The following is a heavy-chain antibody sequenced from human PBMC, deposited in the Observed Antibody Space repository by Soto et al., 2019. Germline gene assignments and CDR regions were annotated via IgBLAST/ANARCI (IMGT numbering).Heavy chain of an antibody. CDR3: ARTVGWLDP. Sequence: PTQTLSLTCAISGDSVSSNSAAWNWIRQSPSRGLEWLGRTYYRSKWYKEYAASVRSRITINPDTSKNQFSLQLNSVSPEDTAVYYCARTVGWLDPWGQGTLVTVSS. CDR2: TYYRSKWYK. D-gene: IGHD2-15*01. J-gene: IGHJ5*02. CDR1: GDSVSSNSAA. V-gene: IGHV6-1*01.